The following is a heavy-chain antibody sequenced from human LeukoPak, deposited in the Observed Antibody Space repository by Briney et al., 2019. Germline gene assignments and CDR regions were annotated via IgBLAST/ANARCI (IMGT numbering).Heavy chain of an antibody. CDR3: TRDRPTGASRVFVVQ. J-gene: IGHJ4*02. CDR2: MSSGSRYI. V-gene: IGHV3-21*01. D-gene: IGHD3-3*01. Sequence: KPGGSLRLSCTASGFTFSSYAMTWVRQAPGKGLERVSSMSSGSRYIYHADSVRGRFTISRDNAKNSLFLVMNSLRAEDTAIYYCTRDRPTGASRVFVVQWGQGTLVTVSS. CDR1: GFTFSSYA.